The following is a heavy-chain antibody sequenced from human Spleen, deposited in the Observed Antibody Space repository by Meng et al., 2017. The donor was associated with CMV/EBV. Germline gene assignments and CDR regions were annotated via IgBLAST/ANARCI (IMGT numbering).Heavy chain of an antibody. Sequence: GGSLRLSCAASGFTFSGSAMHWVRQASGKGLEWVGRIRSKANSYATAYAASVKGRFTISRDNAKNTLYLQMNSLRAEDTAVYYRAKDALGSSSGLSYYGMDVWGQGTTVTVSS. CDR3: AKDALGSSSGLSYYGMDV. J-gene: IGHJ6*02. V-gene: IGHV3-73*01. CDR1: GFTFSGSA. CDR2: IRSKANSYAT. D-gene: IGHD6-6*01.